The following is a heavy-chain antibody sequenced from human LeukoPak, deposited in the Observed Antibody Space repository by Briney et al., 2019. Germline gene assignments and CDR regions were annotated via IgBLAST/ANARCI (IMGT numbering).Heavy chain of an antibody. CDR3: ARVAGFTVPAATHYYYYYYMDV. Sequence: SETLSLTCTVSGGSISSSSYYWGWIRQPPGKGLEWIGSIYYSGSNYYNPSLKSRVTISVDTSKNQFSLKLSSVTAADTAVYYCARVAGFTVPAATHYYYYYYMDVWGKGTTVTVSS. V-gene: IGHV4-39*01. CDR1: GGSISSSSYY. J-gene: IGHJ6*03. D-gene: IGHD2-2*01. CDR2: IYYSGSN.